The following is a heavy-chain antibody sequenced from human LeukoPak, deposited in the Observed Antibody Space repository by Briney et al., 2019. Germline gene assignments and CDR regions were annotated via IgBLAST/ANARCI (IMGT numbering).Heavy chain of an antibody. CDR2: INHSGST. V-gene: IGHV4-34*01. J-gene: IGHJ4*02. Sequence: SETLSLTCAAYGGSFSGYYWSWIRQPPGKGLEWIGEINHSGSTNYNPSLKSRVTISVDTSKNQFSLKLSSVTAADTAVYYCARVSTMVRGIDYWGQGTLVTVSS. D-gene: IGHD3-10*01. CDR3: ARVSTMVRGIDY. CDR1: GGSFSGYY.